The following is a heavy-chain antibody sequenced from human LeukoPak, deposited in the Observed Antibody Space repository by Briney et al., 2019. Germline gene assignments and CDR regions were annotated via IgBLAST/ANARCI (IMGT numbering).Heavy chain of an antibody. CDR3: ARGHRDAFDI. CDR1: GFTFSSYA. Sequence: PGRSLRLSCAASGFTFSSYAMHWVRQAPGKGLEWVAVISYDGSNKYYADSVKGRFTISRDNSKNTLYLQMNSLRAEDTAVYYCARGHRDAFDIWGQGTMVTVSS. V-gene: IGHV3-30*04. J-gene: IGHJ3*02. CDR2: ISYDGSNK.